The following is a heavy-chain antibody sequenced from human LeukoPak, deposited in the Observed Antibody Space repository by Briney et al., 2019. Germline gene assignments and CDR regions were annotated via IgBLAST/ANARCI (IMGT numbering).Heavy chain of an antibody. V-gene: IGHV4-34*01. CDR2: INHSGST. D-gene: IGHD3-3*01. J-gene: IGHJ4*02. CDR3: ASRYYDFWSGYFKFDY. Sequence: PSETLSLTCAVYGESFSGYYWSWIRQPPGKGLEWIGEINHSGSTNYNPSLKSQVTISVDTSKNQFSLKLSSVTAADTAVYYCASRYYDFWSGYFKFDYWGQGTLVTVSS. CDR1: GESFSGYY.